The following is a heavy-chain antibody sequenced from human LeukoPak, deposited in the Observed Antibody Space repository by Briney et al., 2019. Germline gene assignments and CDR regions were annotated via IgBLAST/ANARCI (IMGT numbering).Heavy chain of an antibody. CDR1: GYTFTSYD. CDR3: ARYSSGWYYFDY. V-gene: IGHV1-8*01. Sequence: ASVKVSCKASGYTFTSYDINWVRQATGQGLEWMGWMNPNSGNTGYAQKFQGRVTMTRNTSISTAYMELSSLRSEDTAVYYCARYSSGWYYFDYWGQGTLVTVSS. CDR2: MNPNSGNT. J-gene: IGHJ4*02. D-gene: IGHD6-19*01.